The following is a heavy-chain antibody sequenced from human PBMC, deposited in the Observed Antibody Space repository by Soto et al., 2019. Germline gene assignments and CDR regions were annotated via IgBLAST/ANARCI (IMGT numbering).Heavy chain of an antibody. CDR3: ARVEKYSGSCFDY. CDR1: GGSISSYC. J-gene: IGHJ4*02. Sequence: SETLSLTCTVSGGSISSYCWSWIRQPPGKGLEWIGYIYYSGSTNYNPSLKSRVTISVDTSKNQFSLKLSSVTAADTAVYYCARVEKYSGSCFDYWGQGTLVTVSS. CDR2: IYYSGST. V-gene: IGHV4-59*01. D-gene: IGHD1-26*01.